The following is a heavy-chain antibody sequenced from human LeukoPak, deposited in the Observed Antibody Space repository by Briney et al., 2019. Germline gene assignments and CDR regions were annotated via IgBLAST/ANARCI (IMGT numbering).Heavy chain of an antibody. CDR1: GFSFSDHW. J-gene: IGHJ4*02. CDR2: ISSSSSTI. V-gene: IGHV3-48*04. CDR3: ARSLSTDY. Sequence: GGSLRLSCVASGFSFSDHWMNWVRQAPGKGLEWVSYISSSSSTIYYADSVKGRFTISRDNAKNSLYLQMNSLRAEDTAVYYCARSLSTDYWGQGTLVTVSS.